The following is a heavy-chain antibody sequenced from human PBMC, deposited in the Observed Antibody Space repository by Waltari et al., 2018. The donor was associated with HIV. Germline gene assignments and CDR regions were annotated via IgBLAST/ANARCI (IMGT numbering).Heavy chain of an antibody. D-gene: IGHD2-21*01. CDR2: LYVDGTS. Sequence: EVQLVTAGGRIVLPGGSLRLSCTRSNFSVLDNYITWFRQAPGTGLAWVSVLYVDGTSHYSDSVRCRFIVSGDKSKNTVFLQMNFLIVEDTALYFCAKGVKFYGPWGQGTQVTVSP. CDR3: AKGVKFYGP. J-gene: IGHJ5*02. V-gene: IGHV3-53*04. CDR1: NFSVLDNY.